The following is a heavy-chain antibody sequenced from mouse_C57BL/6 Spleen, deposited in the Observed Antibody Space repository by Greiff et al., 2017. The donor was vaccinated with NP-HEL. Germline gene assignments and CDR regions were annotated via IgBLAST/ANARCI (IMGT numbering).Heavy chain of an antibody. V-gene: IGHV1-72*01. J-gene: IGHJ2*01. CDR1: GYTFTSYW. D-gene: IGHD1-1*01. CDR3: ARGGTTVVATFNFDY. Sequence: QVQLQQSGAELVKPGASVKLSCKASGYTFTSYWMHWVKQRPGRGLEWIGRIDPNSGGTKYNEKFKSKATLTVDKPSSTAYMQLSSLSSEDSAVYYCARGGTTVVATFNFDYWGQGTTLTVSS. CDR2: IDPNSGGT.